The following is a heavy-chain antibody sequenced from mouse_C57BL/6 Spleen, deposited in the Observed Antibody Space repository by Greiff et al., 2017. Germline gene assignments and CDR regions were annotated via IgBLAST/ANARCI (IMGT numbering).Heavy chain of an antibody. Sequence: VQLQQPGAELVKPGASVKLSCKASGYTFTSYWMHWVKQRPGQGLEWIGMIHPNSGSTNYNEKFKSKATLTVDKSSSTAYMQLSSLTSEDSAVYYCARTPITTVVEGYAMDYWGQGTSVTVSS. CDR3: ARTPITTVVEGYAMDY. CDR1: GYTFTSYW. J-gene: IGHJ4*01. V-gene: IGHV1-64*01. D-gene: IGHD1-1*01. CDR2: IHPNSGST.